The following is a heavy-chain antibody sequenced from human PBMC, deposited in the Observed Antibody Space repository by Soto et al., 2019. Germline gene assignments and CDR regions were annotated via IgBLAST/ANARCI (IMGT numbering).Heavy chain of an antibody. V-gene: IGHV1-8*01. CDR2: MNPNSGNT. CDR3: AREKSSGYYYDY. D-gene: IGHD3-22*01. J-gene: IGHJ4*02. CDR1: GYTFTSYD. Sequence: QVQLVQSGAEVKKPGASVKVSCKASGYTFTSYDINWVRQATGQGLEWMGWMNPNSGNTAYAQKLKGXXTMTRNTSISTAYMELSSLRSEDTAVYYCAREKSSGYYYDYWGQGTLVTVSS.